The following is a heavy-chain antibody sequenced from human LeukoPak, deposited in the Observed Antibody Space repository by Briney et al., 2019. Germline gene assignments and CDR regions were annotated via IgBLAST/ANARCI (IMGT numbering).Heavy chain of an antibody. CDR1: GDTLTEFA. Sequence: VKVSCKVSGDTLTEFAMHWVRQAPGKGLEWMGGIIPIFGTANYAQKFQGRVTITADESTSTAYMELSSLRSEDTAVYYCARDRLFGRDGYNYNYYYGMDVWGQGTTVTVSS. CDR2: IIPIFGTA. D-gene: IGHD5-24*01. V-gene: IGHV1-69*13. CDR3: ARDRLFGRDGYNYNYYYGMDV. J-gene: IGHJ6*02.